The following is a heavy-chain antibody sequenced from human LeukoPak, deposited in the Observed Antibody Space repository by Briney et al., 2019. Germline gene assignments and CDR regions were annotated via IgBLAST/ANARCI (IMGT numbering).Heavy chain of an antibody. CDR2: ISSNGGST. D-gene: IGHD3-22*01. CDR1: GFTFSSYA. J-gene: IGHJ4*02. Sequence: GGSLRLSCAASGFTFSSYAMHWVRQAPGKGLEYVSAISSNGGSTYYANPVKGRFTISRDNSKNTLYLQMGSLRAEDMAVYYCARDPNSSGYSIDYWGQGTLVTVSS. V-gene: IGHV3-64*01. CDR3: ARDPNSSGYSIDY.